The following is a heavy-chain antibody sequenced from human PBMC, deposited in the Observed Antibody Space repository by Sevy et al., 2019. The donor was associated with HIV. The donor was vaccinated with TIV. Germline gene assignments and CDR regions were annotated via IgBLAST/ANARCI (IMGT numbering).Heavy chain of an antibody. CDR3: AREGCTKPHDY. CDR1: GFTFSKYS. CDR2: LSFGCGEI. D-gene: IGHD2-8*01. V-gene: IGHV3-23*01. J-gene: IGHJ4*02. Sequence: GGALRVSCAASGFTFSKYSMSWVRQPPGKGLEWVSTLSFGCGEINYADSVKGRLTISRDNSKSSVYLQMNNLRPEDTAVYYCAREGCTKPHDYWGQGTLVTVSS.